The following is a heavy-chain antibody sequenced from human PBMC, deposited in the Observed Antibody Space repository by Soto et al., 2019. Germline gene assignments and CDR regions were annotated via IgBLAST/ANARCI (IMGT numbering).Heavy chain of an antibody. Sequence: GGSLRLSCASSGFTFSSYAMTWVRQAPGKGLEWVSVISGSGGSTYYADSVRGRFTLSRDYSKNTLYLQMNSLRAEDTAVYYCAKCGVEDDHMDVWGKGTTVTVSS. CDR3: AKCGVEDDHMDV. CDR2: ISGSGGST. V-gene: IGHV3-23*01. D-gene: IGHD1-1*01. J-gene: IGHJ6*03. CDR1: GFTFSSYA.